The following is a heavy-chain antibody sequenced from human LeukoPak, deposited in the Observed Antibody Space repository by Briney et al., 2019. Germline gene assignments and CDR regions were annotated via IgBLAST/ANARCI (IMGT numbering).Heavy chain of an antibody. J-gene: IGHJ6*02. CDR2: ISGNGGNT. V-gene: IGHV3-64*01. CDR3: ARALVGSAASYYYYGIDV. Sequence: PGGSLGLSCAASGFTFTNYAMHWVRQAPGKGLEYVSAISGNGGNTYYANSVKGRFTISRDNSKNTLYLQMASLRAEDLAVYYCARALVGSAASYYYYGIDVWGQGTTVTVSS. CDR1: GFTFTNYA. D-gene: IGHD2-2*01.